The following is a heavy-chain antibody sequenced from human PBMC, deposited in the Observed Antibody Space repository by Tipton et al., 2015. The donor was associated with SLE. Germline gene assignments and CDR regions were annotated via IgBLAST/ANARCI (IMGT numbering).Heavy chain of an antibody. CDR2: ISSSSSYI. Sequence: GSLRLSCAASGFTFSSYSMNWVRQAPGKGLEWVSSISSSSSYIYYADSVKGRFTISRDNAKNSLYLQMNSLRAEDTAVYYCARGGTRYYDSSGYYPGYWGQGTLVTVSS. D-gene: IGHD3-22*01. CDR3: ARGGTRYYDSSGYYPGY. V-gene: IGHV3-21*01. CDR1: GFTFSSYS. J-gene: IGHJ4*02.